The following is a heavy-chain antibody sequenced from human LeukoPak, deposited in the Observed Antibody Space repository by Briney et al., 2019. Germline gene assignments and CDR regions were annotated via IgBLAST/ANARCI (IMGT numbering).Heavy chain of an antibody. V-gene: IGHV1-3*01. Sequence: ASVKVSCKASGYTFTSYAMHWVRQAPGQRLEWMGWINAGNGNTKYSQKFQGRVTITRDTSASTAYMELSSLRSEGTAVYYCARARLGYCSSTSCYWFWFDPWGQGTLVTVSS. CDR2: INAGNGNT. CDR1: GYTFTSYA. J-gene: IGHJ5*02. D-gene: IGHD2-2*01. CDR3: ARARLGYCSSTSCYWFWFDP.